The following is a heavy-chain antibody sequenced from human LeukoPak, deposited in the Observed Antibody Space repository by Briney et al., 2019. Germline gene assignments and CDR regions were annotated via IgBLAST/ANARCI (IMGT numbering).Heavy chain of an antibody. V-gene: IGHV4-59*01. CDR1: AGSISSYY. J-gene: IGHJ4*02. Sequence: SETLSLTCTVSAGSISSYYWSWIRQPPGKGLEWIGYIYYRGSTNYNPSLESRVTISVDTSKNQFSLKLSSVTAADTAVYYCARDRSSGWYGAHDYWGQGTLVTVSS. CDR3: ARDRSSGWYGAHDY. CDR2: IYYRGST. D-gene: IGHD6-19*01.